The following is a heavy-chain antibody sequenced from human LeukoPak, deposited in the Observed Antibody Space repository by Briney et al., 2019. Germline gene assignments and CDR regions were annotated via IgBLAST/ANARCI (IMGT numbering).Heavy chain of an antibody. Sequence: ASVKVSCKASGYTFTSYGISWVRQAPGQGLEWMGWISAYNGSTNYAQKLQGRVTMTTDTSTSTAYMELRSLRSDDTAVYYCARKYYDILTGYSAYYYYYCMDVWGKGTTVTVSS. D-gene: IGHD3-9*01. CDR1: GYTFTSYG. CDR2: ISAYNGST. V-gene: IGHV1-18*01. J-gene: IGHJ6*03. CDR3: ARKYYDILTGYSAYYYYYCMDV.